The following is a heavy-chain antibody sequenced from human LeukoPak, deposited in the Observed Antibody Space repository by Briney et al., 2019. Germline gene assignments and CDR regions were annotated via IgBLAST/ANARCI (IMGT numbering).Heavy chain of an antibody. CDR1: GGSISSGDYY. D-gene: IGHD3-10*01. Sequence: SQTLSLTCTVSGGSISSGDYYWSWIRQPPGKGLEWIGYIHYSGSTYYNPSLKSRVTISVDTSKNQFSLKLSSVTAADTAVYYCARVPYGSGSYKYYDMDVWGQGTTVTVSS. V-gene: IGHV4-30-4*01. J-gene: IGHJ6*02. CDR3: ARVPYGSGSYKYYDMDV. CDR2: IHYSGST.